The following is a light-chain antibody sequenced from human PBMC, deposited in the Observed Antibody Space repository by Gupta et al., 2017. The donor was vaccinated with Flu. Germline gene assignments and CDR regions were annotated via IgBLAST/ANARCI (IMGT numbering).Light chain of an antibody. CDR3: CSYAGSSTFYVV. Sequence: SDFGSYNLVSWYQQHPGKAPKLMIYEGSKRPSGVSNRFSGSKSGNTASLTISGLQAEDEADYYCCSYAGSSTFYVVFGGGTKLTVL. CDR1: SDFGSYNL. CDR2: EGS. V-gene: IGLV2-23*01. J-gene: IGLJ2*01.